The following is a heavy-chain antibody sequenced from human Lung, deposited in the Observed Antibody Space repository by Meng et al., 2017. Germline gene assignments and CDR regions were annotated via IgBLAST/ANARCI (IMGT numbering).Heavy chain of an antibody. D-gene: IGHD5/OR15-5a*01. Sequence: QGQLQESGPGLVKPSETLSFTCDVSGGSISGSFWTWIRQPAGKGLDWIGRVYSSGSANYNPSLKSRVTMSVDRSKNQFSLQLTSVTAADTAVYYCARGVGSLDFWGQGALVTVSS. CDR2: VYSSGSA. CDR1: GGSISGSF. J-gene: IGHJ4*02. CDR3: ARGVGSLDF. V-gene: IGHV4-4*07.